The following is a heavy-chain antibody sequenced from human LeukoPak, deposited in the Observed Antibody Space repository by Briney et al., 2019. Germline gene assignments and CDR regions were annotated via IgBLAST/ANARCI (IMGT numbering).Heavy chain of an antibody. D-gene: IGHD2-15*01. Sequence: SETLSLTCAVYGGSFSGYYWSWIRQPPGKGLEWIGEINHSGSTNYNPSLKSRVTISVDTSKNQFSLKLSSVTAADTAVYYCARGVPVVAAYFDYWGQGTLVTVSS. CDR3: ARGVPVVAAYFDY. CDR1: GGSFSGYY. V-gene: IGHV4-34*01. J-gene: IGHJ4*02. CDR2: INHSGST.